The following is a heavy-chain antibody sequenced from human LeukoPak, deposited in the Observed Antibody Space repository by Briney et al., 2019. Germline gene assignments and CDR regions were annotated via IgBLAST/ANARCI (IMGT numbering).Heavy chain of an antibody. V-gene: IGHV5-51*01. Sequence: GESLKISCKGSGYSFTRYWLGWVRQMPGKGLEWMGIIYPGDSETRYSPSFQGQVTISADKSISTAYLQWSSLKASDTAMYYCARVYSSSLDPLFDYWGQGTLVTVSS. CDR3: ARVYSSSLDPLFDY. CDR2: IYPGDSET. CDR1: GYSFTRYW. D-gene: IGHD6-13*01. J-gene: IGHJ4*02.